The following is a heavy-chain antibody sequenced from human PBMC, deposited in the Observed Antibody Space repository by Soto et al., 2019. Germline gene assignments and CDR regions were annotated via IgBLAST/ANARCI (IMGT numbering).Heavy chain of an antibody. Sequence: GGSLRLSCAASGFTFSSYSMNWVRQAPGKGLEWVSSISSSSSYIYYADSVKGRFTISRDNAKNSLYLQMNSLRAEDTAVYYCARDTSASDFWSGYYEDYYYYYGMDVWGQGTTVTVSS. CDR1: GFTFSSYS. CDR2: ISSSSSYI. D-gene: IGHD3-3*01. CDR3: ARDTSASDFWSGYYEDYYYYYGMDV. V-gene: IGHV3-21*01. J-gene: IGHJ6*02.